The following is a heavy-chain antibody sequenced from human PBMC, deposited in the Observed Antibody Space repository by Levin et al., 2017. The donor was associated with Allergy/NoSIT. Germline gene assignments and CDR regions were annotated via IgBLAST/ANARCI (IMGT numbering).Heavy chain of an antibody. CDR1: GFTFSSYG. CDR3: AKGLHYDSSGYYPD. Sequence: SCAASGFTFSSYGMHWVRQAPGKGLEWVAVISYDGSNKYYADSVKGRFTISRDNSKNTLYLQMNSLRAEDTAVYYCAKGLHYDSSGYYPDWGQGTLVTVSS. J-gene: IGHJ1*01. V-gene: IGHV3-30*18. D-gene: IGHD3-22*01. CDR2: ISYDGSNK.